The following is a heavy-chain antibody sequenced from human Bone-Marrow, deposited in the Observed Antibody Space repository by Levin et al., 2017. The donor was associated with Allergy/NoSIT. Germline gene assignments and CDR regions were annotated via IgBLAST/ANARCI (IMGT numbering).Heavy chain of an antibody. CDR3: TTEIPRVPITFGERG. J-gene: IGHJ4*02. CDR1: GFTFSNAW. CDR2: IKSKTDGGTT. D-gene: IGHD3-16*01. Sequence: GGSLRLSCAASGFTFSNAWMSWVRQAPGKGLEWVGRIKSKTDGGTTDYAAPVKGRFTISRDDSKNTLYLQMNSLKTEDTAVYYCTTEIPRVPITFGERGWGQGTLVTVSS. V-gene: IGHV3-15*01.